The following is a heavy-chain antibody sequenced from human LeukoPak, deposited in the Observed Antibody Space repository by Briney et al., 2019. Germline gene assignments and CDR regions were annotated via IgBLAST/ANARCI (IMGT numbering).Heavy chain of an antibody. D-gene: IGHD3-22*01. CDR3: ARDEGTVVVRDAFDI. CDR1: GYTFTGYY. CDR2: INPNSGGT. J-gene: IGHJ3*02. V-gene: IGHV1-2*02. Sequence: ASVKVSCKASGYTFTGYYMHWVRQAPGQGLEWMGWINPNSGGTNYAQKFQGRVTMTRDTSISTAYMELSRLRSDDTAVYYCARDEGTVVVRDAFDIWGQGTMVTVSS.